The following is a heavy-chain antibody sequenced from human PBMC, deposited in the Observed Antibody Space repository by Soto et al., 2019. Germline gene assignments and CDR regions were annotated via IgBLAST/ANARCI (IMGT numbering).Heavy chain of an antibody. CDR1: GFTFSSYW. Sequence: EVQLVESGGGLVQPGGSLRLSCAASGFTFSSYWMSWVRQAPGKGLEWVANIKQDGSEKYYVDSVKGRFTISRDNAKNSLYLQMNSLRAEDTAVYYCARERIAVAGTFAYYYYGMDVWGQGTTVTVSS. CDR2: IKQDGSEK. D-gene: IGHD6-19*01. V-gene: IGHV3-7*03. J-gene: IGHJ6*02. CDR3: ARERIAVAGTFAYYYYGMDV.